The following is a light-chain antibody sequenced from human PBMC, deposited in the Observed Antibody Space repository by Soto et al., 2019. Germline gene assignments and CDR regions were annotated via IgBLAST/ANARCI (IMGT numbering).Light chain of an antibody. CDR3: QQYESSPRT. CDR2: GAS. J-gene: IGKJ1*01. Sequence: ELVLTQSPGTLPLSPGERTTLSCRASQSVSSNFLDWYQQKPGQAPRLLIYGASSRATGIPDRFSGSGSGTDFTLAISRLEPEDFAVYYCQQYESSPRTFGQGTKVEI. V-gene: IGKV3-20*01. CDR1: QSVSSNF.